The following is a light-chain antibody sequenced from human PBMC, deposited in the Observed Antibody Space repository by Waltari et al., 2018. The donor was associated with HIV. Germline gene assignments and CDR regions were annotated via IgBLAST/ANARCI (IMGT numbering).Light chain of an antibody. CDR1: SSDVGAYNS. Sequence: QSALTQPPSASGSPGQSVTISCTGTSSDVGAYNSVSWYQQHPDKAPKLIIYEGNERPSGVPDLYFGSKSGNTASLTVSGIQAEDEADYYCSAFADANSDVFGTGTKVTVL. J-gene: IGLJ1*01. CDR2: EGN. CDR3: SAFADANSDV. V-gene: IGLV2-8*01.